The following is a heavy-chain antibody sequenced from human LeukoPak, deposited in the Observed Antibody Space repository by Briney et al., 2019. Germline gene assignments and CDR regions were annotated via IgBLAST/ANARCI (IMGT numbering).Heavy chain of an antibody. V-gene: IGHV3-33*06. D-gene: IGHD2/OR15-2a*01. CDR1: GFTFNSYG. Sequence: GGSLRLSCAASGFTFNSYGMHWVRQAPGKGLERVAVIWYDGSYKYYADSVKGRFTISRDNSKNTLSLKMNSLRAEDTAVYYCAKDLYGDRGTWDYWGQGTLVPVSS. CDR3: AKDLYGDRGTWDY. J-gene: IGHJ4*02. CDR2: IWYDGSYK.